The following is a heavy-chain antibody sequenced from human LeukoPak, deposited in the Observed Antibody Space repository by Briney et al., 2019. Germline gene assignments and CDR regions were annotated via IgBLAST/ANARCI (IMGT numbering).Heavy chain of an antibody. V-gene: IGHV3-23*01. J-gene: IGHJ4*02. CDR1: GFTFNSYA. D-gene: IGHD6-19*01. CDR3: AKLPDIVVTGGFDC. Sequence: GGSLRLSCAASGFTFNSYAMSWVRQAPEKGLEWVATISGSGGGTYYADSVKGRFTISRDDSKNTLYLQMNSLRAEDTAIYYCAKLPDIVVTGGFDCWGQGTLVTVSS. CDR2: ISGSGGGT.